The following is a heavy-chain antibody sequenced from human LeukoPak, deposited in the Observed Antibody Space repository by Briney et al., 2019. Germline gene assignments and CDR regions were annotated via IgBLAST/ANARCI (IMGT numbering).Heavy chain of an antibody. J-gene: IGHJ4*02. Sequence: GGSLRLSCAASGFTFSSYAMSWVRQAPGKGLEWVSGISGGGGSTYYAGSVQGRFTISRDNSESTLYLQMNSLRAEDTAVYYCAKGTVIVVLDGYWGQGTLVTVSP. CDR1: GFTFSSYA. D-gene: IGHD3-22*01. V-gene: IGHV3-23*01. CDR2: ISGGGGST. CDR3: AKGTVIVVLDGY.